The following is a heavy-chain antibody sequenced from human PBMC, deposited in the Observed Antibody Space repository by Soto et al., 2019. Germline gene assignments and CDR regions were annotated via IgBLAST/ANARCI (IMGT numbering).Heavy chain of an antibody. CDR3: ARGGPYSSSYYYYNYVMDV. D-gene: IGHD6-6*01. CDR1: GYTFTSHY. V-gene: IGHV1-46*01. J-gene: IGHJ6*01. CDR2: INPSGGST. Sequence: ASVKVSCKASGYTFTSHYNHWVRQAPGQGLEWMGVINPSGGSTSYAQKFQGRVTMTRDTSTSTVYMELSSLRSEDTAVYYCARGGPYSSSYYYYNYVMDVWGQGTKVTFPS.